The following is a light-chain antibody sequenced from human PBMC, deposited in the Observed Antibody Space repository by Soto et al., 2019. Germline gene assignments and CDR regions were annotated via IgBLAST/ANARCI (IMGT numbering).Light chain of an antibody. CDR1: QSVSSY. Sequence: EIVLTQSPATLSLSPGERATLSCRASQSVSSYLAWYQQKPGQAPRLLIDDASNRATGIPARFSGSGSGTDFTLTISSLEPEDFAVYYCQQRSNLPPWTFGQGTKAEIK. CDR3: QQRSNLPPWT. V-gene: IGKV3-11*01. CDR2: DAS. J-gene: IGKJ1*01.